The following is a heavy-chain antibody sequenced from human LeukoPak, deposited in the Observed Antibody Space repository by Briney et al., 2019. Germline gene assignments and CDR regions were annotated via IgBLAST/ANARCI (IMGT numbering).Heavy chain of an antibody. CDR2: IYYSGST. D-gene: IGHD4-11*01. J-gene: IGHJ4*02. CDR1: GGSISSGDYY. CDR3: ARAPYSNYDFDY. Sequence: PSETLSLTCTVSGGSISSGDYYWSWIRQPPGKGLEWIGYIYYSGSTYYNPSLKSRVTISVDTSKNQLSLKLSSVTAADTAVYYCARAPYSNYDFDYWGQGTLVTVSS. V-gene: IGHV4-30-4*01.